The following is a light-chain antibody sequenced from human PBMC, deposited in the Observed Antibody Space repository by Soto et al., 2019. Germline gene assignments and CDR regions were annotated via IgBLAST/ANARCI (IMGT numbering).Light chain of an antibody. Sequence: QAVVTQEPSLTVSPGGTVTLTCASSTGAVTSGYYPNWFQQKPGQAPRPLIYSTSNKHSWTPARFSGSLLRDKAALTLSGVQPEDEAEYYCLLYYGGAQLWVFGGGTKLTVL. J-gene: IGLJ3*02. CDR1: TGAVTSGYY. CDR3: LLYYGGAQLWV. V-gene: IGLV7-43*01. CDR2: STS.